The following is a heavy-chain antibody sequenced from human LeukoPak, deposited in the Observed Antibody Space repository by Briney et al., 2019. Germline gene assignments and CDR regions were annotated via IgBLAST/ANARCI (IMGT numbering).Heavy chain of an antibody. Sequence: QPGRSLRLSCAASGFTFSSYAMHWVRQAPGKGLEWVAVISYDGSNKYYADSVKGRFTISRDNSKNTLYLQMNSLRAEDTAVYYCARDREGGYDVGGDYWGQGTLVTVSS. J-gene: IGHJ4*02. CDR1: GFTFSSYA. D-gene: IGHD5-12*01. CDR2: ISYDGSNK. V-gene: IGHV3-30-3*01. CDR3: ARDREGGYDVGGDY.